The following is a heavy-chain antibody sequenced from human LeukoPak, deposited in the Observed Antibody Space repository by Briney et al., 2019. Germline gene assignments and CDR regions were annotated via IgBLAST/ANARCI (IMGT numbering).Heavy chain of an antibody. J-gene: IGHJ4*02. CDR3: ARSYNSAWLDY. CDR1: GFTVSSKY. Sequence: GGSLRLSCAASGFTVSSKYMSWVRQAPGKGLEWVSIVYSGGSIYYADSVKGRFTTSRHNSNNTLDLQMNSLRTEDTAMYYCARSYNSAWLDYWGQGTLVTVSS. CDR2: VYSGGSI. D-gene: IGHD6-19*01. V-gene: IGHV3-53*04.